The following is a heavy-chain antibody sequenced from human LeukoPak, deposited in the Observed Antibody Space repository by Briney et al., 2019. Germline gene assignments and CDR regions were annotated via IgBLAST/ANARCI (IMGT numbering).Heavy chain of an antibody. J-gene: IGHJ3*02. CDR1: GFTFSSYG. CDR3: AKDTLGDMTTVTSDDAFDI. Sequence: GGSLRLSCAASGFTFSSYGMHWVRQAPGKGLEWVAVISYDGSNKYYADSVKGRFTISRDNSKNTLYLQMNSLRAEDTAVYYCAKDTLGDMTTVTSDDAFDIWGQGTMVTVSS. V-gene: IGHV3-30*18. CDR2: ISYDGSNK. D-gene: IGHD4-17*01.